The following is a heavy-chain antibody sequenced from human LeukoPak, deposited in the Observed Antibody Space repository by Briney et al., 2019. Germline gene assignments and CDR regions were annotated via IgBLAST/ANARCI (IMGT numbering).Heavy chain of an antibody. Sequence: GGSLRLSCAASGFTFSSYSMNWVRQAPGKGLEWVSSISSSSSYIYYADSVKGRFTISRDNAKNSLYQQMNSLRAEDTAVYYCARDRYFDWPHAADYWGQGTLVTVSS. J-gene: IGHJ4*02. V-gene: IGHV3-21*01. CDR2: ISSSSSYI. CDR1: GFTFSSYS. D-gene: IGHD3-9*01. CDR3: ARDRYFDWPHAADY.